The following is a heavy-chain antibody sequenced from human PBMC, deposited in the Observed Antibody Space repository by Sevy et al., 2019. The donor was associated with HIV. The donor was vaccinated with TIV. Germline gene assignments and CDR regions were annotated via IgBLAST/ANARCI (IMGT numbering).Heavy chain of an antibody. CDR1: GGSIRSFS. V-gene: IGHV4-59*01. J-gene: IGHJ4*02. CDR3: ARGYYYDSSGYPFDY. D-gene: IGHD3-22*01. Sequence: SETLSLTCTVSGGSIRSFSWSWIRQPPGKGLEWIGYISDTGNTNYTPSLESRVTISVDTSKNQFSLKLTSVTAADTAVYYCARGYYYDSSGYPFDYWGQGTLVTVSS. CDR2: ISDTGNT.